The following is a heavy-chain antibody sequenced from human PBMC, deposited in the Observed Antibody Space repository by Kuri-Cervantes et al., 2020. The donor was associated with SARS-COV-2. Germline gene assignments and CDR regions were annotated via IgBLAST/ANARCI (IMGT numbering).Heavy chain of an antibody. CDR2: INHSGST. D-gene: IGHD3-10*01. V-gene: IGHV4-34*01. Sequence: ESLKISCAVYGGSFSGYYWSWIRQPPGKGLEWIGEINHSGSTSYNPSLKSRVTISVDTSKNQFSLKLSSVTAADTAVYYCARQSFMVRGGYFDYWGQGTLVTVSS. J-gene: IGHJ4*02. CDR3: ARQSFMVRGGYFDY. CDR1: GGSFSGYY.